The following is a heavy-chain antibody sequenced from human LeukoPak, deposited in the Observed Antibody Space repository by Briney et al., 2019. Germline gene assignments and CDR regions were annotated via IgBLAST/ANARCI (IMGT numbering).Heavy chain of an antibody. V-gene: IGHV1-69*01. J-gene: IGHJ4*02. CDR3: ATGERITMVRGVIAPHFDY. D-gene: IGHD3-10*01. CDR1: GGPFSSYA. CDR2: IIPIFGTA. Sequence: SVKVSCKASGGPFSSYAISWGRPAPGQGVEWMGGIIPIFGTANYAQKFQGRVTITADESTSTAYMELSSLRSEDTAVYYCATGERITMVRGVIAPHFDYWGQGTLVTVSS.